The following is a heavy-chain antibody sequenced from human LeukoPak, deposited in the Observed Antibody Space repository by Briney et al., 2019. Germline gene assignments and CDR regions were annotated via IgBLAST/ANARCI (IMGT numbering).Heavy chain of an antibody. Sequence: GGSLRFSCAASGFTFSSYAMHWVRQAPGKGLEWVANIKQGGSENSYVDSVKGRFTISRDNGKNSLYLQINSLRAEDTAVYLCARVRGDYYFDFWGQGTLVTVSS. CDR2: IKQGGSEN. J-gene: IGHJ4*02. CDR1: GFTFSSYA. V-gene: IGHV3-7*01. D-gene: IGHD3-16*01. CDR3: ARVRGDYYFDF.